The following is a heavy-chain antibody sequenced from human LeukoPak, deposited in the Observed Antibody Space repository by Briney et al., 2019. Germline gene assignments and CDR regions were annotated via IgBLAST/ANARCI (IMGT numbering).Heavy chain of an antibody. V-gene: IGHV4-34*01. D-gene: IGHD3-22*01. J-gene: IGHJ6*03. CDR2: INHSGST. CDR1: GGSFSGYY. Sequence: TSETLSLTCAVYGGSFSGYYWSWIREPPGKGLEWMGEINHSGSTNYNPSLKSRVTISVDTSKNQFSLKLSSVTAADTAVYYCARWYYDSSGYYYYYYYMDVWGKGTTVTVSS. CDR3: ARWYYDSSGYYYYYYYMDV.